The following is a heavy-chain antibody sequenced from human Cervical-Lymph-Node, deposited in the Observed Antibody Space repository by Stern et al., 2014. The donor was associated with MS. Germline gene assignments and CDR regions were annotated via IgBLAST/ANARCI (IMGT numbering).Heavy chain of an antibody. CDR3: ARDTSSPERSDW. V-gene: IGHV3-53*01. CDR1: GFTVSRDY. J-gene: IGHJ4*02. Sequence: VQLVESGGGVIPPGGSLRLSCTASGFTVSRDYMTWVRQAPGQGLEWVSLITNVGSTFYTDPVKGRFTISRDDSKNTVYLHMTSLRAEDTAMYYCARDTSSPERSDWWGQGTLVTVSS. CDR2: ITNVGST. D-gene: IGHD1-1*01.